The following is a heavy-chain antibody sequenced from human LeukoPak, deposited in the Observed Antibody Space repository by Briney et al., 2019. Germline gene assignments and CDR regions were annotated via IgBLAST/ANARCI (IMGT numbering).Heavy chain of an antibody. Sequence: GGSLRLSCAASGFTFSDYYMSWIRQAPGKGLEWVSYISSSGSTIYYADSVKGRFTISRDNAKNSLYLQMNSLRAEDTAVYYCARGRYCSSTSCYTRYNWFDPWGQGTLVTVSS. D-gene: IGHD2-2*02. V-gene: IGHV3-11*04. CDR1: GFTFSDYY. CDR2: ISSSGSTI. CDR3: ARGRYCSSTSCYTRYNWFDP. J-gene: IGHJ5*02.